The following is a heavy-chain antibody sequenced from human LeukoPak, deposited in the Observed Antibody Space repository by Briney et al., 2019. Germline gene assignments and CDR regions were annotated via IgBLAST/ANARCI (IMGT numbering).Heavy chain of an antibody. Sequence: GGSLRLSCAASGFTFTTYYMTWVRQAPGKGLEWVANINQDGSVQNYVDSVKGRITFSRDNAKNSVYLQMDSLRADDTAVYYCARENWSIDYWGQGTLVTVSS. V-gene: IGHV3-7*01. D-gene: IGHD1-1*01. J-gene: IGHJ4*02. CDR2: INQDGSVQ. CDR1: GFTFTTYY. CDR3: ARENWSIDY.